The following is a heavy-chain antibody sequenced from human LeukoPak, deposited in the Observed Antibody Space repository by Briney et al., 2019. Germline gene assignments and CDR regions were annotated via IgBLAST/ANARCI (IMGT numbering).Heavy chain of an antibody. CDR3: AKECGRHYDDRAFDI. CDR2: ISGSGGST. D-gene: IGHD3-22*01. V-gene: IGHV3-23*01. J-gene: IGHJ3*02. CDR1: GFTFSSYA. Sequence: GGSLRLSCAASGFTFSSYAMSWVRQAPGKGLEWVSAISGSGGSTYYADSVKGRFTISRDNSKNTLYLQMSSLTVEDTAVYYCAKECGRHYDDRAFDIWGQGTMVAVSS.